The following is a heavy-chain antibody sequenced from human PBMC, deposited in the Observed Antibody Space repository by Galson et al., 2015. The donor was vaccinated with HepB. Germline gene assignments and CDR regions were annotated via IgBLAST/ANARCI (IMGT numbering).Heavy chain of an antibody. CDR3: ARERGDYYYRDV. CDR2: IYFSGST. CDR1: GGSINSGGYY. J-gene: IGHJ6*03. V-gene: IGHV4-31*03. Sequence: TLSLTCTVSGGSINSGGYYWTWIRQHPGKGLEWIGYIYFSGSTYYNPSLKSRVTISLDTSKNQFSLRLTSVTAAATAVYYCARERGDYYYRDVWGKGTTVTVSS.